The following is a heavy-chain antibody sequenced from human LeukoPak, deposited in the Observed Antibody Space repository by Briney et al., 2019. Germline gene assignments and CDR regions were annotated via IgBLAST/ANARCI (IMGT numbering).Heavy chain of an antibody. V-gene: IGHV3-48*04. J-gene: IGHJ3*02. CDR3: AKVVAGGAFDI. CDR2: ISSSSSTI. CDR1: GFTFSSYS. Sequence: PGGSLRLSCAASGFTFSSYSMNWVRQAPGKGLEWVSYISSSSSTIYHADSVKGRFTISRDNSKNSLYLQMNSLRAEDTALYYCAKVVAGGAFDIWGQGTMVTVSS. D-gene: IGHD6-19*01.